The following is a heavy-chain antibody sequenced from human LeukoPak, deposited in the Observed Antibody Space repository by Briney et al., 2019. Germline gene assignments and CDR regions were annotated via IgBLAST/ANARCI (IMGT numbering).Heavy chain of an antibody. CDR2: IYPGDSDT. D-gene: IGHD3-22*01. J-gene: IGHJ3*02. CDR3: ARPLYYYDSSGYYRDAFDI. V-gene: IGHV5-51*01. Sequence: LGESLKISCKGSGYSFTSYWIGWVRQMPGKGLEWMGIIYPGDSDTRYSPSFQGQVTISADKSISTAYLQWSSLKASDTAMYYCARPLYYYDSSGYYRDAFDIWGQGTMVTVSS. CDR1: GYSFTSYW.